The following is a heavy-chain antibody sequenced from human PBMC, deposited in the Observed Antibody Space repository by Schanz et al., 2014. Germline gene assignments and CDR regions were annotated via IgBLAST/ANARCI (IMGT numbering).Heavy chain of an antibody. Sequence: QVQMVESGGGVVQPGRSLRLSCAASGFAFSVYGMHWVRQAPGKGLEWVAVISYDGRNKYYADSVKGRFTISRDNAKNSLYLQMNSLRAEDTAVYYCARANYRRKINFDYWGRGTLVTVSS. CDR1: GFAFSVYG. D-gene: IGHD3-10*01. J-gene: IGHJ4*02. CDR2: ISYDGRNK. V-gene: IGHV3-30*19. CDR3: ARANYRRKINFDY.